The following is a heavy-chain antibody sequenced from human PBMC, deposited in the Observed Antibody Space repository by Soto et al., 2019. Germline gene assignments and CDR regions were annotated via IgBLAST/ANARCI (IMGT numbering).Heavy chain of an antibody. CDR3: SRHQEGRSMVFYGMDV. Sequence: ERQLVESGGGLVQSGGSLKLSCAASGFTLSGSDIHWVRQASGKGLEWVGRIRTKRNNFATSYAESVRGRFTISRDDSDNTASLQMSSLKTEDTAIYYCSRHQEGRSMVFYGMDVWGQGTTVTVSS. CDR2: IRTKRNNFAT. V-gene: IGHV3-73*02. D-gene: IGHD3-10*01. J-gene: IGHJ6*02. CDR1: GFTLSGSD.